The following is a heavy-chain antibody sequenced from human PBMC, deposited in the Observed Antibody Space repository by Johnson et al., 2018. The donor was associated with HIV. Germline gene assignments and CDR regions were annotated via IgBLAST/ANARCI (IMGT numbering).Heavy chain of an antibody. CDR3: ARERSGTIAFDI. V-gene: IGHV3-30*19. CDR2: ISYDGSNK. D-gene: IGHD1-7*01. J-gene: IGHJ3*02. CDR1: GFTFSDYG. Sequence: QVLLVESGGGLVQPGRSLRLSCAASGFTFSDYGMHWVRQAPGKGLEWVAVISYDGSNKYYADSVKGRFTISRDNSKNTLYLQMNSLRAEDTAVYYCARERSGTIAFDIWGQGTVVTVS.